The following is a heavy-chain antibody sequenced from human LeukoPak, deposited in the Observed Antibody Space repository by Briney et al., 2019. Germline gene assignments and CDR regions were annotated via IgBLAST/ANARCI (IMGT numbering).Heavy chain of an antibody. D-gene: IGHD3-10*01. CDR1: GFSLSDSF. J-gene: IGHJ2*01. CDR2: VSHNGDTT. V-gene: IGHV3-64*01. Sequence: GGSLRLSCAASGFSLSDSFLYWVRQAPGKGLEFVSGVSHNGDTTYYANSVKGRFTISRDISKKTLYLQMGSLRPEDMGVYCCTRGPPRDRGRYLDLWGRGTLVTVSS. CDR3: TRGPPRDRGRYLDL.